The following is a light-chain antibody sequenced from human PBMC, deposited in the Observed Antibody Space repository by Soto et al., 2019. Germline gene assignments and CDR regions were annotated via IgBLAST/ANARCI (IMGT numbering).Light chain of an antibody. CDR3: QQYNNWPPT. Sequence: EMMMTQSPATLSVSPGERATLSCRASQSVRSNLAWYQQKPGQPPRLLIYGASTRATGIPARFSGSGSGTEFTLTISSLQSEDFAVYYCQQYNNWPPTFGQGTKVEIK. J-gene: IGKJ1*01. CDR1: QSVRSN. V-gene: IGKV3-15*01. CDR2: GAS.